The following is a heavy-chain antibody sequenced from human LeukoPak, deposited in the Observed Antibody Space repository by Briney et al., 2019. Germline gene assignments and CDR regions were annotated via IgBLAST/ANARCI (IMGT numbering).Heavy chain of an antibody. V-gene: IGHV4-59*12. Sequence: SETLSLTCTVSGGSISDYYWTWIRQPPGKGLEWIGYIYYSGSTNYNPSLKSRVTISVDTSKNQFSLKLSSVTAADTAVYYCARETYSSGGLTFDYWGQGTLVTVSS. J-gene: IGHJ4*02. D-gene: IGHD6-19*01. CDR1: GGSISDYY. CDR2: IYYSGST. CDR3: ARETYSSGGLTFDY.